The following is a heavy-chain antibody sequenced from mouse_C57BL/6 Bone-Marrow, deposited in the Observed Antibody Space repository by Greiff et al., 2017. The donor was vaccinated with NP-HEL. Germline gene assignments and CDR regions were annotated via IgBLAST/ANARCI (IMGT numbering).Heavy chain of an antibody. CDR1: GYTFTSYW. CDR3: ARRTTVVYFDY. V-gene: IGHV1-7*01. Sequence: QVHVKQSGAELAKPGASVKLSCKASGYTFTSYWMHWVKQRPGQGLEWIGYINPSSGYTKYNQKFKDKATLTADKSSSTAYMQLSSLTYEDSAVYYCARRTTVVYFDYWGQGTTLTVSS. CDR2: INPSSGYT. J-gene: IGHJ2*01. D-gene: IGHD1-1*01.